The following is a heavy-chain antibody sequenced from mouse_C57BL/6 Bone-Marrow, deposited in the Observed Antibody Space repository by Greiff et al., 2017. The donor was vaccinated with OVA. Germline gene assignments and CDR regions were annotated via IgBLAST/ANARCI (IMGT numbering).Heavy chain of an antibody. Sequence: EVQLQQSVAELVRPGASVKLSCTASGFTIKNTYMHWVKQRPEQGLEWIGRIDPANGSTKYDPKFQGKATITADTSSNTAYLQLSSLTSDDTAIYSWASEPGDYGSSPFAYWGQGTLVTVSA. CDR3: ASEPGDYGSSPFAY. V-gene: IGHV14-3*01. CDR1: GFTIKNTY. J-gene: IGHJ3*01. D-gene: IGHD1-1*01. CDR2: IDPANGST.